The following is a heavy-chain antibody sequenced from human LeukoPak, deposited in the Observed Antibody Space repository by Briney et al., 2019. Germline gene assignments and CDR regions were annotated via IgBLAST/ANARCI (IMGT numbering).Heavy chain of an antibody. CDR2: ISSSSSTI. Sequence: PGGSLRLSCAASGFTFSSYSMNWVRQAPGKGLEWVSYISSSSSTIYYADSVKGRFTISRDNAKNSLYLQMNSLRAEDTAVYYCARDRGDYFPDAFDIWGQGTMVTVSS. CDR3: ARDRGDYFPDAFDI. J-gene: IGHJ3*02. V-gene: IGHV3-48*01. D-gene: IGHD2/OR15-2a*01. CDR1: GFTFSSYS.